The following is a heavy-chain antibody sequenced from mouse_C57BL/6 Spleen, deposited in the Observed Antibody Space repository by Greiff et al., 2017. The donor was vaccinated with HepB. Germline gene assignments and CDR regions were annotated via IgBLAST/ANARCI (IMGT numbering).Heavy chain of an antibody. CDR1: GFSLTSYG. D-gene: IGHD2-2*01. CDR2: IWSGGST. CDR3: ASSTMVTGGASWFAY. J-gene: IGHJ3*01. V-gene: IGHV2-2*01. Sequence: VQLQQSGPGLVQPSQSLSITCTVSGFSLTSYGIHWVRQSPGKGLEWLGVIWSGGSTDYNAAFISRLSISKDNSKSQVFFKMNSLQADDTAIYYCASSTMVTGGASWFAYWGQGTLVTVSA.